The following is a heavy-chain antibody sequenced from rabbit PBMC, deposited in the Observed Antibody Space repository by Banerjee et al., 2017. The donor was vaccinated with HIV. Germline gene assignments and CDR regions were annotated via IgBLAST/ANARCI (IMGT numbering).Heavy chain of an antibody. CDR3: ARDLDGVIGWNFGW. V-gene: IGHV1S45*01. J-gene: IGHJ4*01. Sequence: QEQLVESGGGLVKPEGSLKLSCTASGFSFSNKAVMCWVRQAPGKGLEWIACINAVTGKAVYASWAKGRFTFSKTSSTTVTLQMTSLTVADTATYFYARDLDGVIGWNFGWWGQGTLVTVS. CDR1: GFSFSNKAV. CDR2: INAVTGKA. D-gene: IGHD1-1*01.